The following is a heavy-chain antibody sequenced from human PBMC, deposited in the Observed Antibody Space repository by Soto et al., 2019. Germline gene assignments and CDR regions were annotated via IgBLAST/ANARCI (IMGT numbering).Heavy chain of an antibody. CDR1: GGTFSSYA. V-gene: IGHV1-69*06. CDR2: IIPIFGTA. J-gene: IGHJ3*02. D-gene: IGHD6-19*01. Sequence: SVKVSCKASGGTFSSYAISWVRQAPGQGLEWMGGIIPIFGTANYAQKFQGRVTVTADKSTSTAYMELSSLRSEDTAVYYCARALTVAVDAFDIWGPGTMVTVSS. CDR3: ARALTVAVDAFDI.